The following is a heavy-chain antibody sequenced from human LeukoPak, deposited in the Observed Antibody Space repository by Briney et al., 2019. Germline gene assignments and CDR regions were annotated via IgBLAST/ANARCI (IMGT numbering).Heavy chain of an antibody. D-gene: IGHD3-22*01. Sequence: GGSLRLSCAASGFTFSSYAMSWVRQAPGKGLEWVSAISGSGGSTYYAESVKGRFTISRDNSKNTLYLQMNSLRAEDTAVYYCAKDATYYYDSSGYHALGYFDYWGQGTLVTVSS. CDR2: ISGSGGST. CDR1: GFTFSSYA. J-gene: IGHJ4*02. CDR3: AKDATYYYDSSGYHALGYFDY. V-gene: IGHV3-23*01.